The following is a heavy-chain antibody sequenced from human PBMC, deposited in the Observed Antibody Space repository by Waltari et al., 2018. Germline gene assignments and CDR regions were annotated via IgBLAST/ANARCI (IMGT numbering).Heavy chain of an antibody. J-gene: IGHJ4*02. CDR3: AKNYDILTGYYMS. CDR2: ISGSGGRT. D-gene: IGHD3-9*01. V-gene: IGHV3-23*01. Sequence: EVQLLESGGGLVQPGGSLRLSCADSGFTFSSYAISWVRQAPGKGLEWVSAISGSGGRTYYADSVKGRFTISRDNSKNTLYLQMNSLRAEDTAVYYCAKNYDILTGYYMSWGQGTLVTVSS. CDR1: GFTFSSYA.